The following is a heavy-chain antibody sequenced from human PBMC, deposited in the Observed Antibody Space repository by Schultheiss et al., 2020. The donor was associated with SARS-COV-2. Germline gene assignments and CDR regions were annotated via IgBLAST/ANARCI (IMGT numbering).Heavy chain of an antibody. J-gene: IGHJ4*02. V-gene: IGHV5-10-1*01. Sequence: GGSLRLSCETSGYTFTDYWIVWVRQIAGKGLEWVGRIDPRDSRVDYSPSFQGHVTISADKSITTAYLQWTSLKASDSAVYFCARLRGGEYDSWGQGTLVTVSS. CDR2: IDPRDSRV. D-gene: IGHD6-25*01. CDR1: GYTFTDYW. CDR3: ARLRGGEYDS.